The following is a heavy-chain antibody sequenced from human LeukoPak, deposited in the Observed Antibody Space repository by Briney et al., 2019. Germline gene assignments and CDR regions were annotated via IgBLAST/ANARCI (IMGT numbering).Heavy chain of an antibody. J-gene: IGHJ4*02. V-gene: IGHV3-23*01. CDR1: GFTFSSYA. CDR2: ISGSGGST. D-gene: IGHD3-22*01. Sequence: GGSLRLPCAASGFTFSSYAMSWVRQAPGKGLGWVSAISGSGGSTYYADSVKGRFTISRDNSKNTLYLQMNSLRAEDTAVYYCAKKQYYDSSGYSADYWGQGTLVTVSS. CDR3: AKKQYYDSSGYSADY.